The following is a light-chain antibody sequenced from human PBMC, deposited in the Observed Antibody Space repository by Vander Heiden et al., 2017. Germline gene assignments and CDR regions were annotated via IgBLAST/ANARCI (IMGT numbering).Light chain of an antibody. V-gene: IGKV1-8*01. CDR1: QGISSN. CDR2: AAS. CDR3: QQYYSYPRT. J-gene: IGKJ1*01. Sequence: AIRMTQSPSPFSASTGDRVTTTCRARQGISSNRAWNQQKPGKAPKLLIYAASTLQSGITSRFSGSGSGTDVTLTISCLQSEDFATYYCQQYYSYPRTFGQGTKVEIK.